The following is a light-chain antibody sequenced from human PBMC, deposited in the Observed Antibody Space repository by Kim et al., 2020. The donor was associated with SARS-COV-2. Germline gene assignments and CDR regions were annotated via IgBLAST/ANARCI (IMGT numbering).Light chain of an antibody. V-gene: IGLV3-21*04. Sequence: SYELTQPPSVSVAPGQTARVPCWGNNIGRKNVHWYQQRPGQAPILVIYSDSDRPSGIPERFSGSNSENAASLTISRVEVGDEADYYCQAWDNDDGHWVFG. CDR3: QAWDNDDGHWV. J-gene: IGLJ3*02. CDR2: SDS. CDR1: NIGRKN.